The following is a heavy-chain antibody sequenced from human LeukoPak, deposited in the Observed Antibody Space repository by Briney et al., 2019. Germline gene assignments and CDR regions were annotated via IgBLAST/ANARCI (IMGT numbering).Heavy chain of an antibody. CDR3: ARADNRDGRMRGGFDY. Sequence: PGGSLRLSCAASGFTFSSYAMSWVRQAPGKGLEWVSAISGSGGSTYYADSVKGRFTISRDNSKNTLYLQMNSLRAEDTAVYYCARADNRDGRMRGGFDYWGQGTLVTVSS. D-gene: IGHD5-24*01. CDR2: ISGSGGST. V-gene: IGHV3-23*01. CDR1: GFTFSSYA. J-gene: IGHJ4*02.